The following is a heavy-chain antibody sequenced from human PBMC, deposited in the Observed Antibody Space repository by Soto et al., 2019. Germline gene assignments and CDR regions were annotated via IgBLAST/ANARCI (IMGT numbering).Heavy chain of an antibody. Sequence: EVQLVESGGGLVQPGGSLRLSCAASGFTVSTKYMSWVRQAPGKGLEWVSVIYSGGSTFYADSVRGRFTISRDNSKNTVYLQMNSLRAEHTAGYYCARDPWAADYWGQGTLVTFSS. V-gene: IGHV3-66*01. CDR3: ARDPWAADY. J-gene: IGHJ4*02. CDR2: IYSGGST. CDR1: GFTVSTKY. D-gene: IGHD3-16*01.